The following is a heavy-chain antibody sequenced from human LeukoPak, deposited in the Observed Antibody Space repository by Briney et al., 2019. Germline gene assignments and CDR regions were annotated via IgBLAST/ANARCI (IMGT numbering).Heavy chain of an antibody. J-gene: IGHJ6*03. CDR2: IYTSGST. CDR1: GYSISSGYY. D-gene: IGHD3-22*01. V-gene: IGHV4-61*02. CDR3: ARERYYYDSSGENYYYYYMDV. Sequence: PSETLSLTCAVSGYSISSGYYWSWIRQPAGKGLEWIGRIYTSGSTNYNPSLKSRVTISVDTSKNQFSLKLSSVTAADTAVYYCARERYYYDSSGENYYYYYMDVWGKGTTVTVSS.